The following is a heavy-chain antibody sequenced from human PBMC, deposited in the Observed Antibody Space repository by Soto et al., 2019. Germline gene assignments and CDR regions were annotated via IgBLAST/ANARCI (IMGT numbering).Heavy chain of an antibody. Sequence: QVQLVQSGAEVKKPGSSVKVSCKASGGTFSSFVISWVRQAPGQGLEWMGGIIPIFDTSNYAQKFQGRITITADESTSTAYMELSSRRSEDTAVYYCARDSGAYSGSDTWFDPWGQGTLVTVSS. CDR2: IIPIFDTS. CDR3: ARDSGAYSGSDTWFDP. D-gene: IGHD5-12*01. V-gene: IGHV1-69*01. CDR1: GGTFSSFV. J-gene: IGHJ5*02.